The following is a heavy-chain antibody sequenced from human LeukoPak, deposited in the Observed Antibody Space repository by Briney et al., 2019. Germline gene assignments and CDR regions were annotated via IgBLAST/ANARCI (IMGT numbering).Heavy chain of an antibody. CDR3: ARADGSAWPTGEFDY. V-gene: IGHV1-2*02. J-gene: IGHJ4*02. Sequence: ASVKVSCKASGYTFTGYYMHWVRQAPGQGLEWMGWINPNSGGTNYAQKFQGRVTMTRDTSISTAYMELSRLRSDDTAVYYCARADGSAWPTGEFDYWGQGTLVTVSS. D-gene: IGHD6-19*01. CDR1: GYTFTGYY. CDR2: INPNSGGT.